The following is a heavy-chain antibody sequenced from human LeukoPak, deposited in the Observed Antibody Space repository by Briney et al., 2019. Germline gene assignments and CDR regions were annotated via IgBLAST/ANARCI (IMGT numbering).Heavy chain of an antibody. CDR3: ARVRGLNYYGSGSYYRSGYFDY. CDR2: INHSGST. CDR1: GGSFSGYY. Sequence: SETLSLTCAVYGGSFSGYYWSWIRQPPGKGLEWIREINHSGSTNYNPSLKSRVTISVDTSKNQFSLKLSSVTAADTAVYYCARVRGLNYYGSGSYYRSGYFDYWGQGTLVTVSS. J-gene: IGHJ4*02. V-gene: IGHV4-34*01. D-gene: IGHD3-10*01.